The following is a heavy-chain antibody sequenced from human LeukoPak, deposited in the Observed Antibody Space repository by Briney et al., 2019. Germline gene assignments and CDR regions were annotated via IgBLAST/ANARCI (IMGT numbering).Heavy chain of an antibody. J-gene: IGHJ6*02. CDR1: GFTFSSYG. CDR2: ISYDGSNK. Sequence: PGRSLRLSCAASGFTFSSYGMHWVRQAPGKGLEWVAVISYDGSNKYYADSVKGRFTISRDNSKNTLYLQMNSLRAEDTAVYYCARGLAVAGYYYGMDVWGQGTTVTVSS. V-gene: IGHV3-30*03. CDR3: ARGLAVAGYYYGMDV. D-gene: IGHD6-19*01.